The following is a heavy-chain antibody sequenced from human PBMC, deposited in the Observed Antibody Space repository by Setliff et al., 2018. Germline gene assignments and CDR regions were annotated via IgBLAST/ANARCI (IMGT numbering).Heavy chain of an antibody. V-gene: IGHV4-38-2*02. CDR2: FFHTGNT. CDR3: ARHLWGRYMAESSDYFDY. D-gene: IGHD3-3*02. Sequence: SETLSLTCTVSGYSISSGYYWGWIRQPTGKGLEWLGSFFHTGNTQYNPSLEGRVTISVDTSNNQFSLKLSSVTAADTAVYYCARHLWGRYMAESSDYFDYWGQGSLVTVSS. J-gene: IGHJ4*02. CDR1: GYSISSGYY.